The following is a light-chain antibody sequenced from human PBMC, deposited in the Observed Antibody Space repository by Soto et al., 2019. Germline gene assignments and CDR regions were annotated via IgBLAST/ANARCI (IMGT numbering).Light chain of an antibody. CDR3: QQRSNWPIT. V-gene: IGKV3-11*01. CDR1: QRVSRY. Sequence: DIVLTQTPATLSLSPGERATLSCRASQRVSRYLAWFQQKPGQAPRLLIYDASNRATGIPARFSGSGSGTDFTLTISSLEPEDFAVYYCQQRSNWPITFGQGTRLEIK. J-gene: IGKJ5*01. CDR2: DAS.